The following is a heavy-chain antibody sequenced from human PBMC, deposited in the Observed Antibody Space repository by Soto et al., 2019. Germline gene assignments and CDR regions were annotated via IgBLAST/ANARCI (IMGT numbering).Heavy chain of an antibody. V-gene: IGHV1-18*01. D-gene: IGHD3-22*01. Sequence: ASVKVSCKASGYTFTTYGISWVRQAPGQGLEWMGWTSGDNGNTNYAQKFQGRVTMSTDTSTSTAYMEPRSLGSDDTAVYYCARGSISMIVVVTQYFQYGMDVWGQGTTVTVSS. J-gene: IGHJ6*02. CDR2: TSGDNGNT. CDR1: GYTFTTYG. CDR3: ARGSISMIVVVTQYFQYGMDV.